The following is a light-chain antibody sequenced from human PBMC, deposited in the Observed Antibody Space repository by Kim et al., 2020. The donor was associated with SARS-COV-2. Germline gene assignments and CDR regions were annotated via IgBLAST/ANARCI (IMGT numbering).Light chain of an antibody. J-gene: IGKJ4*01. CDR2: STS. Sequence: ASVGDRVTITCRASESIGSWLAWYQQKPGEAPSLLIYSTSNLHSGVPSRFSGGGYGTDFTLTVSSLQPEDSAVYYCQQLNAFPLTFGGGTKVDIK. CDR3: QQLNAFPLT. CDR1: ESIGSW. V-gene: IGKV1-12*01.